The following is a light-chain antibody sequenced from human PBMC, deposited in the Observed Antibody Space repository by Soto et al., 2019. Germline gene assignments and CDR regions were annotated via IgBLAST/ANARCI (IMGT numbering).Light chain of an antibody. CDR2: DAS. Sequence: EIVMTQSPATLSVSPGERATLSCRASQSVGSDLAWYQQKPGQAPRLLIYDASSRATGIPDRFSGSGSGTDFTLTISRLEPADFAVYYCQQYGSSPLTFGGGTKVDIK. V-gene: IGKV3-20*01. J-gene: IGKJ4*01. CDR1: QSVGSD. CDR3: QQYGSSPLT.